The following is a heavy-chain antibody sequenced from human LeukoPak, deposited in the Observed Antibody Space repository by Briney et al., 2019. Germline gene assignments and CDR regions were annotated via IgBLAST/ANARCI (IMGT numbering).Heavy chain of an antibody. CDR1: GGSISSYY. CDR3: ARGPYDSSGYYQVAFDI. V-gene: IGHV4-4*07. D-gene: IGHD3-22*01. Sequence: ASETLSLTCTVSGGSISSYYWSWIRQPAGKGLEWIGRIYTSGSTNYNPSLKSRVTMSVDTSKNQFSLKLSSVTAADTAVYYCARGPYDSSGYYQVAFDIWGQGTMVTVSS. CDR2: IYTSGST. J-gene: IGHJ3*02.